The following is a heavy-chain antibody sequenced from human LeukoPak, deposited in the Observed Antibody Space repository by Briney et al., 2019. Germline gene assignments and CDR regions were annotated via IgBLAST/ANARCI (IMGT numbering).Heavy chain of an antibody. D-gene: IGHD3-3*01. CDR1: GFTFSSYA. CDR2: ISGSSGST. CDR3: AKRSAHYFDY. V-gene: IGHV3-23*01. J-gene: IGHJ4*02. Sequence: PGGSLRLFCAASGFTFSSYAMSWVRQAPGKGLEWVSVISGSSGSTPYADSVKGRFTISRDNSKNTLYLQMNSLRAEDTAVYYCAKRSAHYFDYWGQGTLVTVSS.